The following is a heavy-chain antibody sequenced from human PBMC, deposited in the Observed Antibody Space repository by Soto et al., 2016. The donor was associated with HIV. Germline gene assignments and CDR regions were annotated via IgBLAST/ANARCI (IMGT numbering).Heavy chain of an antibody. CDR3: AAYGITPGENWLDP. J-gene: IGHJ5*02. CDR1: GGSIIEYY. CDR2: VYQTGSA. Sequence: HVQLLQSGPGLVKPSETLSLSCTISGGSIIEYYWNWIRQSPEKGLEWIGYVYQTGSASYNPSFKSRASLSIDTSKAQFYLRLNSVTPADTAVYFCAAYGITPGENWLDPWGQGTLVTVS. V-gene: IGHV4-59*01. D-gene: IGHD2-21*01.